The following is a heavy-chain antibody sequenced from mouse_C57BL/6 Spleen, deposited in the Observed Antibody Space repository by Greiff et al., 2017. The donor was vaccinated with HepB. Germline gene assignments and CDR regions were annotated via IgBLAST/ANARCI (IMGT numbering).Heavy chain of an antibody. V-gene: IGHV1-61*01. Sequence: QVQLQQPGAELVRPGSSVKLSCKASGYTFTSYWMDWVKQRPGQGLEWIGNIYPSDSETLYNQKFKDKATLTVDKSSSTAYMQLSSLTSEDSAVYYCARETNGYAMDYWGQGTSVTVSS. CDR2: IYPSDSET. J-gene: IGHJ4*01. CDR3: ARETNGYAMDY. CDR1: GYTFTSYW.